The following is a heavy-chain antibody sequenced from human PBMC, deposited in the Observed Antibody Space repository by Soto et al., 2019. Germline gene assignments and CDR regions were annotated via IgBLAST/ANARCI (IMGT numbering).Heavy chain of an antibody. CDR2: IYYSGST. CDR3: ARDFEFGFDP. J-gene: IGHJ5*02. V-gene: IGHV4-61*01. CDR1: GGSVSSGSYY. Sequence: QVQLQESGPGLVKPSETLSLTCTVSGGSVSSGSYYWSWIRQPPGKGLEWIGYIYYSGSTNYNPSLKSRVTISVDTSKNQFSLKLSSVTAADTAVYYCARDFEFGFDPWGQGTLVTVSS.